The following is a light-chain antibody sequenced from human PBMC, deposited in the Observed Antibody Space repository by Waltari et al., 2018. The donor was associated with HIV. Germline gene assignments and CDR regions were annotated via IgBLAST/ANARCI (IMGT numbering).Light chain of an antibody. CDR3: ETWDSSLSAGV. V-gene: IGLV1-51*01. CDR2: DNN. Sequence: QSVLTQPPSVSAAPGQKVTISCSGSSSNIGNNYVSWYQQLPGTAPKLLIYDNNKRPSVIPDRFSGSKSGTSATLGITELQTGDEADYYCETWDSSLSAGVFGGGTKLTVL. J-gene: IGLJ3*02. CDR1: SSNIGNNY.